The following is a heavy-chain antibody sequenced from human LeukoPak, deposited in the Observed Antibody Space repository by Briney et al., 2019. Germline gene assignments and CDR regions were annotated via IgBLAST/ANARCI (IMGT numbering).Heavy chain of an antibody. V-gene: IGHV4-34*12. CDR3: ARRSGDVFDI. CDR1: GGSFNSYY. CDR2: IIHSGST. J-gene: IGHJ3*02. Sequence: PSETLSLTCAVYGGSFNSYYWSWIRQPPGKGLEWIGEIIHSGSTNYNPSLKSRVTISVDTSKNQFSLRLSSVTAADTAVYYCARRSGDVFDIWGQGTMVTVSS. D-gene: IGHD6-25*01.